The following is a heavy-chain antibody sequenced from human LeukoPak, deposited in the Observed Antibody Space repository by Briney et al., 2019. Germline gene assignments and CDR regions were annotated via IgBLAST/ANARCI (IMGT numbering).Heavy chain of an antibody. CDR2: IYTSGST. D-gene: IGHD3-9*01. Sequence: TLSLTCTVSGGSISSGSYYWSWIRQPAGKGLEWIGRIYTSGSTNYNPPLKSRVTISVDTSKNQFSLKLSSVTAADTAVYYCARVTYDILTGTLEFDYWGQGTLVTVSS. CDR3: ARVTYDILTGTLEFDY. J-gene: IGHJ4*02. V-gene: IGHV4-61*02. CDR1: GGSISSGSYY.